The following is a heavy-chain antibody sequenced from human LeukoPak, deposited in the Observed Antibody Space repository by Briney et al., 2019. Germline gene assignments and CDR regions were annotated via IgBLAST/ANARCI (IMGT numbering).Heavy chain of an antibody. CDR2: ISAYNGNT. D-gene: IGHD3-22*01. CDR1: GYTFTSYG. CDR3: ARASNYYDSSGYYNWFDP. Sequence: GASVKVSCKASGYTFTSYGISWVRQAPGQGLEWMGWISAYNGNTNYAQKLQGRVTMTTDTSTSTAYMELRSLRSDDTAVYYCARASNYYDSSGYYNWFDPWGQGTLVTVSS. J-gene: IGHJ5*02. V-gene: IGHV1-18*01.